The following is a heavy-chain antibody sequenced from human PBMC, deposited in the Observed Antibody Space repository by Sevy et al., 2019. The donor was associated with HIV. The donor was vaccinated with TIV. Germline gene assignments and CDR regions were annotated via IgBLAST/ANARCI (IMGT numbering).Heavy chain of an antibody. CDR2: IYYTGST. J-gene: IGHJ6*02. V-gene: IGHV4-59*01. Sequence: SETLSLTCTVSGGSISTYYWSWIRQPPGKGLEYIGYIYYTGSTSYNPSLQSRVAMSVDRAKNEFYMKLTSVTAADTAVYFCARDPRYGSGTYYYGLDVWGRGTTVTVSS. CDR3: ARDPRYGSGTYYYGLDV. D-gene: IGHD3-10*01. CDR1: GGSISTYY.